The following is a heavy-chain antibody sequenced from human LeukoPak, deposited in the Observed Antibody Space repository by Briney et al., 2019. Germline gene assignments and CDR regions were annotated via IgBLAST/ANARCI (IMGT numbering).Heavy chain of an antibody. CDR1: GFTFSNYA. V-gene: IGHV3-30-3*01. Sequence: PGSSLRLSCAASGFTFSNYAVHWVRQAPGKGLEWVALISDDGSNKYYTNSVKGRFTISRDNSKNTLYLQMNSLRAEDTAVYYCATRTSGAFDFWGQGTMVIV. CDR3: ATRTSGAFDF. J-gene: IGHJ3*01. CDR2: ISDDGSNK.